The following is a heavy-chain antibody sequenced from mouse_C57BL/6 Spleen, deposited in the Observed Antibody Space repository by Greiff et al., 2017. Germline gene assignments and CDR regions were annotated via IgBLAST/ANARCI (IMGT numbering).Heavy chain of an antibody. CDR2: IYPGSGST. V-gene: IGHV1-55*01. J-gene: IGHJ2*01. CDR3: ARSGDYDVFFDY. CDR1: GYTFTSYW. D-gene: IGHD2-4*01. Sequence: QVQLQQSGAELVKPGASVKMSCKASGYTFTSYWITWVKQRPGQGLEWIGDIYPGSGSTNYNEKFKSKATLTVDTSSSTAYMQLSSLTSEDSAVYYCARSGDYDVFFDYWGQGTTLTVSS.